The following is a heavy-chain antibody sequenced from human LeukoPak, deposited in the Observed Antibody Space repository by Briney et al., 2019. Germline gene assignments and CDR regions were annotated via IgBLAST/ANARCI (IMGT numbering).Heavy chain of an antibody. V-gene: IGHV3-15*05. Sequence: GGSLRLSCAASGFSVINAWLSWVRQAPGQGLGWVGRIRSKEDGGTKGYAAPVGGSFSISRDESEHPVDHHMNRLQHDGTGVCYCIIYTGGWGRGTLVAVSS. CDR3: IIYTGG. CDR2: IRSKEDGGTK. D-gene: IGHD1-14*01. J-gene: IGHJ4*01. CDR1: GFSVINAW.